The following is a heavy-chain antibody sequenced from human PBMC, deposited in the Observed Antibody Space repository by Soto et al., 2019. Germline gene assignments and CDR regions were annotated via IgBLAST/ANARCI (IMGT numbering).Heavy chain of an antibody. J-gene: IGHJ5*02. CDR3: AKARCSDTDCYFPDT. D-gene: IGHD2-21*02. Sequence: GGSLRLSCGASGFTFSSYAMSWVRQAPGKGLEWVSRLSGSGATTKYADSVEGRFTISRDNSKNTLYLQMDSLSAEDTAIYYCAKARCSDTDCYFPDTWGQGTLVTVSS. CDR2: LSGSGATT. CDR1: GFTFSSYA. V-gene: IGHV3-23*01.